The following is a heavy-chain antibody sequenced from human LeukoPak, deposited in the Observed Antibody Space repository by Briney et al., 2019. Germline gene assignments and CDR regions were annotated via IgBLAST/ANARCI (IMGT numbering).Heavy chain of an antibody. V-gene: IGHV4-59*02. D-gene: IGHD2-21*02. CDR2: IYYTGST. Sequence: SETLSLTCTVSGGSVRSHYWNWIRQPPGEGLEWIGYIYYTGSTNYNPSLKSRVTISLDTSKNQFSLKLRSVTAADTAVYYCARRVVVVTANDKSDAFDMWGQGTVVTVSS. J-gene: IGHJ3*02. CDR1: GGSVRSHY. CDR3: ARRVVVVTANDKSDAFDM.